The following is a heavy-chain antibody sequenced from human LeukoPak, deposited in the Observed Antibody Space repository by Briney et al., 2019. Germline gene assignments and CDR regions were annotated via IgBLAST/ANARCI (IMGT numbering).Heavy chain of an antibody. J-gene: IGHJ4*02. Sequence: GGSLRLSCAASGFTVSSNYMSWVRQAPGKGLEWVSAISGSGGSTYYADSVKGRFTISRDNSKNTLYLQMNSLRAEDTAVYYCPTPQLRYCSSTTCRSIDYWAQGTLLTLPS. CDR2: ISGSGGST. CDR3: PTPQLRYCSSTTCRSIDY. V-gene: IGHV3-23*01. D-gene: IGHD2-2*01. CDR1: GFTVSSNY.